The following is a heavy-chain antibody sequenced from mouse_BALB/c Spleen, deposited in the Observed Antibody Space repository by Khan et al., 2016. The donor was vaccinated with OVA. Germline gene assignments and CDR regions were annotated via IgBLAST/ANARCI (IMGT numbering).Heavy chain of an antibody. J-gene: IGHJ4*01. CDR3: ARGRYYGSNHLMDY. V-gene: IGHV1S56*01. Sequence: QVQLQQSGAELVKPGASVKLSCKASGYTFTRYDLNWVRPRPEQGLEWLGWIFPGNGNIYYNEKFNGKATLTSDKSSSTAYIQLSRLTSEDSAVYFCARGRYYGSNHLMDYWGQGTSVTVSS. CDR2: IFPGNGNI. D-gene: IGHD1-1*01. CDR1: GYTFTRYD.